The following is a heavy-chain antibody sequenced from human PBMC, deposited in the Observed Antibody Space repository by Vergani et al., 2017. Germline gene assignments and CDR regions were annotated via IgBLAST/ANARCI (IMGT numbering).Heavy chain of an antibody. CDR2: IIPIFGTA. D-gene: IGHD2-21*01. J-gene: IGHJ2*01. CDR3: AREGRRVIAIHEWYFDL. CDR1: GGTFSSYA. V-gene: IGHV1-69*01. Sequence: QVQLVQSGAEVKKPGSSVKVSCKASGGTFSSYAISWVRQAPGQGLEWMGGIIPIFGTANYAQKFQGRVTITPDESPSTAYMELSSLRSEDTAVYYCAREGRRVIAIHEWYFDLWGRGTLVTVSS.